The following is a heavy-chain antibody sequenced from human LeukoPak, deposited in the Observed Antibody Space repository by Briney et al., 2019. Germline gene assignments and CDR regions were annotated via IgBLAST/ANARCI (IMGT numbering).Heavy chain of an antibody. CDR1: GYSFTNYW. CDR3: ARHEDLWSFDY. CDR2: IYPGDSDT. J-gene: IGHJ4*02. Sequence: GESLKISCKGSGYSFTNYWIGWVRQMPGKGLEWMGIIYPGDSDTRYSPSFQGQVTISADKSISTAYLQWNSLKASDTAMYYCARHEDLWSFDYWGQGTLVIVSS. V-gene: IGHV5-51*01. D-gene: IGHD3-10*01.